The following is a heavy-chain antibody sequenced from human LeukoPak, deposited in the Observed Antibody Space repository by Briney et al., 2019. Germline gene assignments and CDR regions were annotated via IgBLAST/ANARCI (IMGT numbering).Heavy chain of an antibody. V-gene: IGHV3-30*03. J-gene: IGHJ4*02. CDR3: ASHPGSGSYYGGY. CDR2: ISYDGSNK. Sequence: GGSLRLSCAASGFTFSSYGMHWVRQAPGKGLEWVAVISYDGSNKYYADSVKGRFTISRDNSKNTLYLQMNSLRADDTAVYYCASHPGSGSYYGGYSGQGTLVTVSS. CDR1: GFTFSSYG. D-gene: IGHD3-10*01.